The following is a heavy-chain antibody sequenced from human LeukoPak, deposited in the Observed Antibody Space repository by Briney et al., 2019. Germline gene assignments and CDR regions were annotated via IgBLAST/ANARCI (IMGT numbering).Heavy chain of an antibody. V-gene: IGHV7-4-1*02. J-gene: IGHJ5*02. CDR2: INTNTGNP. CDR1: GYTFTSYA. D-gene: IGHD4-17*01. CDR3: ARELGTVTTEARFDP. Sequence: EASVKVSCKASGYTFTSYAMNWVRQALGQGLEWMGWINTNTGNPTYAQGFTGRFVFSLDTSVSTAYLQISSLKAEDTAVYYCARELGTVTTEARFDPWGQGTLVTVSS.